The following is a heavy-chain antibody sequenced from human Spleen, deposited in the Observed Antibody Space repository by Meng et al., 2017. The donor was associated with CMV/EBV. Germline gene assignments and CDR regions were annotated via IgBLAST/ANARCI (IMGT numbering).Heavy chain of an antibody. J-gene: IGHJ4*02. CDR3: ARELEGIVVVPAAIVDY. CDR1: GYTFTSYY. CDR2: ISGYNGNT. D-gene: IGHD2-2*02. Sequence: ASVKVSCKASGYTFTSYYMHWVRQAPGQGLEWMGWISGYNGNTKYAHKVQGRVTMTTDTSTSTAYMELSRLRSDDTAVYYCARELEGIVVVPAAIVDYWGQGTLVTVSS. V-gene: IGHV1-18*04.